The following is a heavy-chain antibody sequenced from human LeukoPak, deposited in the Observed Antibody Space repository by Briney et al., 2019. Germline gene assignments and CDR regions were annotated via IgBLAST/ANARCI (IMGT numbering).Heavy chain of an antibody. CDR1: GFTVSSNY. CDR2: IYSGGST. D-gene: IGHD1-1*01. CDR3: VRDVEWAFDL. Sequence: GSLRLSCAASGFTVSSNYMSWVRQAPGKGLEWVSVIYSGGSTYYADSVKGRFTVSRDNAQNSLYLQMNSLRVEDTAVYYCVRDVEWAFDLWGRGTLVTVSS. V-gene: IGHV3-66*01. J-gene: IGHJ2*01.